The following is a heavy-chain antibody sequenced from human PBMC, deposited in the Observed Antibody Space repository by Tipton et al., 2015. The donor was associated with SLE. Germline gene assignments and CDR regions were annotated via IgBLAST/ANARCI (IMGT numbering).Heavy chain of an antibody. CDR3: AKDRDIVVEMGDY. D-gene: IGHD2-2*01. V-gene: IGHV4-34*01. J-gene: IGHJ4*02. CDR2: INHSGST. Sequence: TLSLTCALYGGSFSGYYWNWIRQPPGKGLEWIGEINHSGSTNYNPSLKSRVTISVDTSKNQFSLKLSSVTAADTAVYYCAKDRDIVVEMGDYWGQGTLVTVSS. CDR1: GGSFSGYY.